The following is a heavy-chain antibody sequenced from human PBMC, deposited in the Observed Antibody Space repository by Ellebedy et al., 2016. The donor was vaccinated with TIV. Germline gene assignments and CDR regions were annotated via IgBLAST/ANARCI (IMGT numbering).Heavy chain of an antibody. CDR2: IDGYGTAP. J-gene: IGHJ4*02. CDR1: GFTFYSYW. V-gene: IGHV3-74*01. D-gene: IGHD6-19*01. CDR3: ARDPWLVMDY. Sequence: GESLKISCAASGFTFYSYWMYWVRQAPGKGLVWVSRIDGYGTAPIYADSVKGRFTISRDNAKTSLYLEMNSLRAEDTAFYYCARDPWLVMDYWGQGTLITVSS.